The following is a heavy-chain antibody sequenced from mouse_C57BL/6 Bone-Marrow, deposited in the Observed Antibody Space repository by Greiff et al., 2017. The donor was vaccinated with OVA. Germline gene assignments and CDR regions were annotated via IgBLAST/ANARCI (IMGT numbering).Heavy chain of an antibody. D-gene: IGHD3-1*01. CDR3: ARSGVPWYFDV. CDR1: GYTFTNYW. J-gene: IGHJ1*03. Sequence: VQLQQSGAELVRPGTSVKMSCKASGYTFTNYWIGWAKQRPGHGLEWIGDIYPGGGYTNYNEKFKGKATLTADKSSSTAYMQFSSLTSEDSAIYYCARSGVPWYFDVWGTGTTVTFSS. V-gene: IGHV1-63*01. CDR2: IYPGGGYT.